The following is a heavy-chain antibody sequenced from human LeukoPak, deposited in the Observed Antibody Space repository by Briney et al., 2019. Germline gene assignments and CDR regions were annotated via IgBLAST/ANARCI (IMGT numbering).Heavy chain of an antibody. CDR2: ISGSGGST. V-gene: IGHV3-23*01. CDR1: GFTFSSYA. Sequence: PGGSLRLSCAASGFTFSSYAMSWVRQAPGKGLEWVSAISGSGGSTYYADSVKGRFTISRDKSKNTLYLQMNSLRAEDTAVYYCAKPIEFGYSYSFDYWGQGTLVTVSS. CDR3: AKPIEFGYSYSFDY. J-gene: IGHJ4*02. D-gene: IGHD5-18*01.